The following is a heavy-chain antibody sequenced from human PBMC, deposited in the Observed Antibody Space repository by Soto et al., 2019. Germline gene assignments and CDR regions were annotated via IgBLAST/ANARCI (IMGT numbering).Heavy chain of an antibody. D-gene: IGHD1-1*01. CDR3: VRDGTKTLRDWFDP. J-gene: IGHJ5*02. CDR2: IYATGTT. Sequence: QVQLQESGPGLVKPSETLSLTCTVSGASISGYYWSWIRKSAGKGLEWIGRIYATGTTDYNPSLKSRVMWSVDTSKKQFSLKLRSVTAADTAVYYCVRDGTKTLRDWFDPWGQGISVTVSS. V-gene: IGHV4-4*07. CDR1: GASISGYY.